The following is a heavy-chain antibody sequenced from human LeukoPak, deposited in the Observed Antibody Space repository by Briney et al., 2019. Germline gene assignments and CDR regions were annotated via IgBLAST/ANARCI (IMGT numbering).Heavy chain of an antibody. CDR2: IYYSGST. D-gene: IGHD2-15*01. V-gene: IGHV4-59*08. Sequence: SETLSLTCTVSGGSISSYYWSWIRQPPGKGLEWIGYIYYSGSTNYNPSLKSRVIISVDTSKNQFSLKLSSVTAADTAVYFCGRAPSSWGQGILVTVSS. CDR1: GGSISSYY. J-gene: IGHJ5*02. CDR3: GRAPSS.